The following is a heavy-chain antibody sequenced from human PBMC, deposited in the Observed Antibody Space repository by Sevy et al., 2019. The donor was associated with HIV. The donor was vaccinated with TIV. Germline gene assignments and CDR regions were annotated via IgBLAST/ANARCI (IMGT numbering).Heavy chain of an antibody. CDR2: ISYDGSNK. CDR1: GFTFSSYG. CDR3: AKDPGTSCPVCYYGMDV. V-gene: IGHV3-30*18. J-gene: IGHJ6*02. D-gene: IGHD2-2*01. Sequence: GESLKISCAASGFTFSSYGMHWVRQAPGKGLEWVAVISYDGSNKYYADSVKGRFTISRDNSKNTLYLQMNSLRAEDTAVYYCAKDPGTSCPVCYYGMDVWGQGTTVTVSS.